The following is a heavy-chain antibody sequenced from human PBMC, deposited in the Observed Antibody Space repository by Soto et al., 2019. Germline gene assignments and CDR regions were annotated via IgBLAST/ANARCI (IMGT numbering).Heavy chain of an antibody. D-gene: IGHD2-2*01. CDR3: ARDRVGYCSSTSCYRGISSWFDP. CDR1: GGTFSSYA. CDR2: IIPIFGTA. J-gene: IGHJ5*02. Sequence: ASVKVSCKASGGTFSSYAISWVRQAPGQGLEWMGGIIPIFGTANYAQKFQGRVTITADESTSTAYMELSSLRSEDTAVYYCARDRVGYCSSTSCYRGISSWFDPWGQGTLVTVSS. V-gene: IGHV1-69*13.